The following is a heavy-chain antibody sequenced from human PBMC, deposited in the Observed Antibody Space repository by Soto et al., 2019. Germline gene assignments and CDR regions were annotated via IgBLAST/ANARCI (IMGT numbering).Heavy chain of an antibody. Sequence: QVQLVQSGAEVKKPGSSVKVSCKASGGTFSSYAISWVRQAPGQGLERMGGIIPIYGTANYAQKFQGRVTITADESPSTDYMELISLRSEDTAVYYCATHPLGDCMSTSCYGYCYGMDVWGQGTTVIVSS. CDR2: IIPIYGTA. CDR1: GGTFSSYA. D-gene: IGHD2-2*01. CDR3: ATHPLGDCMSTSCYGYCYGMDV. V-gene: IGHV1-69*12. J-gene: IGHJ6*02.